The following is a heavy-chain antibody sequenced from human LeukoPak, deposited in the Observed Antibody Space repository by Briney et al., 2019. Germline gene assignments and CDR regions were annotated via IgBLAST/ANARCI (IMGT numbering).Heavy chain of an antibody. CDR1: GDSINSAIYC. D-gene: IGHD2-15*01. CDR3: ARYCNAGACSMFKTFDV. CDR2: ICHSGNT. J-gene: IGHJ3*01. Sequence: SETLSLTRTVSGDSINSAIYCWGWIRQPPGKDLEWIGTICHSGNTYYNPSLKSRVTVSVDTSKSQLSLRLNPVTAADTSVYYCARYCNAGACSMFKTFDVWGQGTMVTVSS. V-gene: IGHV4-39*01.